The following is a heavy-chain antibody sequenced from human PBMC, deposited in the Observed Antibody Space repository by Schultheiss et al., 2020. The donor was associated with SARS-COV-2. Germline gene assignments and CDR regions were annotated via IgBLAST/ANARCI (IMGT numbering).Heavy chain of an antibody. V-gene: IGHV2-5*02. J-gene: IGHJ3*02. CDR2: IYWDDDK. Sequence: SGPTLVKPTQTLTLTCTFSGFSLSTSGVGVGWIRQPPGKALEWLALIYWDDDKRYSPSLKSRLTITKDTSKNQVVLTMTNMDPVDTATYYCGAGSGSMAFDIWGQGTMVTVSS. CDR1: GFSLSTSGVG. CDR3: GAGSGSMAFDI. D-gene: IGHD3-10*01.